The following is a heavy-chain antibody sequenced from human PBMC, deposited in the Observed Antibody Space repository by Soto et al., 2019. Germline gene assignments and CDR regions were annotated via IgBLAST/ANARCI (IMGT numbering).Heavy chain of an antibody. V-gene: IGHV3-23*01. J-gene: IGHJ3*02. CDR1: GFTFSSYA. CDR2: ISGSGGST. CDR3: AQYCSSTSCSDAFDI. D-gene: IGHD2-2*01. Sequence: GGSLRLSCAASGFTFSSYAMRWVRQAPGKGLEWVSAISGSGGSTYYADSVKGRFTISRDNSKKTLYLQMNSLRAEDTALYYCAQYCSSTSCSDAFDIWGQGTMVTVSS.